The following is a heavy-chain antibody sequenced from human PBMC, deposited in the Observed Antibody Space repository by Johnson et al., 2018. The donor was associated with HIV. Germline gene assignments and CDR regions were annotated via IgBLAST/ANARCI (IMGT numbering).Heavy chain of an antibody. CDR2: ISFDGGDK. CDR1: GFTFSSYA. Sequence: QEQLVESGGGLVKPGGSLRLSCAASGFTFSSYAMHWVRQSPGKGLEWVAVISFDGGDKYYADSVKGRFTISRDNSKSTFFLQMNSLTPEDTGVYYCAKERRAPRAVDIWGQGTMVTVSS. J-gene: IGHJ3*02. V-gene: IGHV3-30*02. CDR3: AKERRAPRAVDI.